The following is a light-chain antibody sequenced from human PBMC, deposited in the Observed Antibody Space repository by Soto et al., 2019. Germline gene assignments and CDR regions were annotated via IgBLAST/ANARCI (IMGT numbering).Light chain of an antibody. CDR3: QQYGSSPQT. J-gene: IGKJ2*01. V-gene: IGKV3-20*01. CDR2: GAS. CDR1: QSVSSSY. Sequence: EIVLTQSPGTLSSSPGERATLSCRASQSVSSSYLAWYQAKPGQAPRLLIYGASSRATGIPDRFSGSGSGTDFTLTISRLEPEDFAVYYCQQYGSSPQTFGQGTKLEIK.